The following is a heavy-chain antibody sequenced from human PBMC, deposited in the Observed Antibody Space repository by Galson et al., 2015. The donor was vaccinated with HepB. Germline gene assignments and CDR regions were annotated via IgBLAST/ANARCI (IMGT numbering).Heavy chain of an antibody. J-gene: IGHJ6*02. Sequence: SVKVSCKASGFTFTSSAMQWVRQARGQRLEWIGWIVVGSGNTNYAQKFQERVTITRDMSTSTAYMELSSLRSEDTAVYYCAADPYYDYVWGSYRWSYGMDVWGQGTTVTVSS. CDR1: GFTFTSSA. V-gene: IGHV1-58*02. CDR3: AADPYYDYVWGSYRWSYGMDV. D-gene: IGHD3-16*02. CDR2: IVVGSGNT.